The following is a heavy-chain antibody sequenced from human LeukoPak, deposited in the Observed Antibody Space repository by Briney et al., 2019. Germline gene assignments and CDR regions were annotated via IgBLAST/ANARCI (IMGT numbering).Heavy chain of an antibody. CDR1: GGSISSGGYY. Sequence: SETLSLTCTVPGGSISSGGYYWSWIRQHPGKGLEWIAYIYYTGSTYYNPSLKSRLTISVDTSKNQFSLKLSSVTAADTAVYYCARVDDPVKNFDYWGQGTLVTVSS. D-gene: IGHD1-1*01. CDR3: ARVDDPVKNFDY. CDR2: IYYTGST. J-gene: IGHJ4*02. V-gene: IGHV4-31*03.